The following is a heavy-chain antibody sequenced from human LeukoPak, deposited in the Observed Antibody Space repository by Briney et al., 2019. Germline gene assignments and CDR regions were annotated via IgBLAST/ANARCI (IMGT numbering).Heavy chain of an antibody. J-gene: IGHJ6*02. CDR3: ARAGTDYYGMDV. Sequence: QSGGSLRLSCAASGFTFSSHAMHWVRQAPGKGLEWVAVISYDGSNKYYADSVKGRFIISRDNSKNTLYLQMSSLRAEDTAVYYCARAGTDYYGMDVWGQGTTATVSS. CDR1: GFTFSSHA. D-gene: IGHD1-7*01. CDR2: ISYDGSNK. V-gene: IGHV3-30-3*01.